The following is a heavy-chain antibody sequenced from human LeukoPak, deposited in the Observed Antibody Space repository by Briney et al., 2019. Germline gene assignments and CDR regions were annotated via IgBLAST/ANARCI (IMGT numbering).Heavy chain of an antibody. Sequence: SETLSLTCTVSGGSITTHYWSWIRQPAGREVEWIGRVYNTGSTKYNPSLESRVTMSVDTSSNRFSLRLRSVTAADTAVYYCARDLLGDYGSFDIWGQGAMVTVSS. V-gene: IGHV4-4*07. CDR2: VYNTGST. CDR3: ARDLLGDYGSFDI. D-gene: IGHD4-17*01. CDR1: GGSITTHY. J-gene: IGHJ3*02.